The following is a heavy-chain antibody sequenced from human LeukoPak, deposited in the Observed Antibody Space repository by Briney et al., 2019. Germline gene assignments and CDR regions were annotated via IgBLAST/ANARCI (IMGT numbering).Heavy chain of an antibody. V-gene: IGHV4-34*01. D-gene: IGHD5-18*01. CDR1: GGSFSGYY. CDR3: ARGYTARGTRYDY. CDR2: INHSGST. Sequence: SETLSLTCAVYGGSFSGYYWSWIRQPPGKGLEWIGEINHSGSTNYNPSLKSRVTISVDTSKNQFSLKLSSVTAADTAVYYCARGYTARGTRYDYWGQGTLVTVSS. J-gene: IGHJ4*02.